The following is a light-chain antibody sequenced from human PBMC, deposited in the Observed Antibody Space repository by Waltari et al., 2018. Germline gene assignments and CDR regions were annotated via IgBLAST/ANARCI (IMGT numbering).Light chain of an antibody. CDR1: QSVSRA. V-gene: IGKV3-20*01. CDR2: CAS. J-gene: IGKJ1*01. CDR3: QHYVRLPAT. Sequence: DIVLTQSPGSLSSYPGERVTISCRASQSVSRALAWYQQKPGQAPRLRIFCASNRATGLPDRFSGSWSETDFSLTISRLEPEDFAVYYCQHYVRLPATFGRGTKVEIK.